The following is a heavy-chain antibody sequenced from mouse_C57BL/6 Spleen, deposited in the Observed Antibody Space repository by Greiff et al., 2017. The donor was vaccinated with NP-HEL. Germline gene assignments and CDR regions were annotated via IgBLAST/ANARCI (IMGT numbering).Heavy chain of an antibody. V-gene: IGHV1-69*01. D-gene: IGHD2-2*01. J-gene: IGHJ4*01. CDR3: ARRGYDGGGDY. Sequence: QVQLQQPGAELVMPGASVKLSCKASGYTFTSYWMHWVKQRPGQGLEWIGEIDPSDSYTNYNQKFKGKSTLTVDKSSSTAYMQLSSLTSEDSAVYYCARRGYDGGGDYWGQGTSVTVSS. CDR1: GYTFTSYW. CDR2: IDPSDSYT.